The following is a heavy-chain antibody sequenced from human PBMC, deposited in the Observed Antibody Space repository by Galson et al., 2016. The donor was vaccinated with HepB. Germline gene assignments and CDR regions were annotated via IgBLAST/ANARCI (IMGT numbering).Heavy chain of an antibody. J-gene: IGHJ4*02. CDR2: ISSSSSYI. V-gene: IGHV3-21*01. CDR3: ARDILWFGELTRVYYFDY. D-gene: IGHD3-10*01. CDR1: GFTFRSYA. Sequence: SLRLSCAASGFTFRSYAMSWVRQAPGKGLEWVSSISSSSSYIHYADSVKGRFTISRDNAKNPRYLQMNSLRAEDTAVYYCARDILWFGELTRVYYFDYWGQGTLVTVSS.